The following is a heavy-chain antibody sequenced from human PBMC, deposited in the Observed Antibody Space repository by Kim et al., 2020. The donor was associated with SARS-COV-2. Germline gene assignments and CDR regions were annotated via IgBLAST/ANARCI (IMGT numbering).Heavy chain of an antibody. CDR3: ARVYDSSWIDP. D-gene: IGHD3-22*01. Sequence: NYAPKLQGRVTMTPDTSTSTAYMELRSLRSDDTAVYYCARVYDSSWIDPWGQGTLVTVSS. J-gene: IGHJ5*02. V-gene: IGHV1-18*01.